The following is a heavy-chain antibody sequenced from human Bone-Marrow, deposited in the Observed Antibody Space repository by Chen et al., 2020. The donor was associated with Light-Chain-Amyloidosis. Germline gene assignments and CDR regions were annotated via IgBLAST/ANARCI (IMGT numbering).Heavy chain of an antibody. CDR1: GFSCSDYS. CDR2: INRSGRSI. V-gene: IGHV3-48*01. D-gene: IGHD1-26*01. Sequence: HLVESGGGLVQPGGSLRLSCAGSGFSCSDYSMNWVRQAPGKGLEWLSYINRSGRSIHYADSVKCRITISRDNGKNSLYLQMNSLRAEDTATYYCAREGVGDTDAFDIWGQGTMIIVSP. J-gene: IGHJ3*02. CDR3: AREGVGDTDAFDI.